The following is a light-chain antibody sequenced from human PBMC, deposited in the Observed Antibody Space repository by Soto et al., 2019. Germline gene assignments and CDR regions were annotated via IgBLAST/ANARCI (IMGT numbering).Light chain of an antibody. CDR3: QSYDSSLSVAV. J-gene: IGLJ7*01. V-gene: IGLV1-40*01. CDR1: SSNIGAGYD. Sequence: QSVLTQPPSVSGAPGQRVTISRTGSSSNIGAGYDVHWYQQLPGTAPKLLIYGNSNRPSGVPDRFSGSKSGTSASLAITGLQAEDEADYYCQSYDSSLSVAVFGGGTQLTVL. CDR2: GNS.